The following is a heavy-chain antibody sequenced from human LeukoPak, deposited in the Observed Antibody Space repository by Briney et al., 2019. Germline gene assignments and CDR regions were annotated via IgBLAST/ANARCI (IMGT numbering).Heavy chain of an antibody. CDR2: IIVSSRYI. Sequence: GGSLRLSCVASGFTFSTYTMNWVRQAPGKGLEWVSSIIVSSRYIYYAGSVKGRFTISRDNAKNSLYLQMNSLRVEDTAVYFCTRDGKDCSSTSCSADYWGQGTLVTVSS. CDR3: TRDGKDCSSTSCSADY. V-gene: IGHV3-21*01. CDR1: GFTFSTYT. J-gene: IGHJ4*02. D-gene: IGHD2-2*01.